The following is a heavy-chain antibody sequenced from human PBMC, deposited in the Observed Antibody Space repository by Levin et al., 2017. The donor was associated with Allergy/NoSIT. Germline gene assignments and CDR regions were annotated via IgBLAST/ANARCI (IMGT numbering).Heavy chain of an antibody. J-gene: IGHJ4*02. CDR3: AIDTPPAAAFDY. Sequence: GESLKISCAASGFTFDDYGMSWVRQAPGKGLEWVSGINWNGGSTGYADSVKGRFTISRDNAKNSLYLQMNSLRAEDTALYYCAIDTPPAAAFDYWGQGTLVTVSS. D-gene: IGHD6-13*01. CDR2: INWNGGST. V-gene: IGHV3-20*04. CDR1: GFTFDDYG.